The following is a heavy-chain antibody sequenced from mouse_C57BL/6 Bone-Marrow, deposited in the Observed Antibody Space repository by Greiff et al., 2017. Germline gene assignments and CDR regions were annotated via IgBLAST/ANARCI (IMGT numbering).Heavy chain of an antibody. Sequence: VNVVESGAELVKPGASVKMSCKASGYTFTTYPIEWMKQNHGKSLEWIGNFHPYNDDTKYNEKFKGKATLTVEKSSSTVYLELSRLTSDDSAVYYCARGGTTVVDWYFDVWGTGTTVTVSS. CDR2: FHPYNDDT. J-gene: IGHJ1*03. V-gene: IGHV1-47*01. CDR3: ARGGTTVVDWYFDV. CDR1: GYTFTTYP. D-gene: IGHD1-1*01.